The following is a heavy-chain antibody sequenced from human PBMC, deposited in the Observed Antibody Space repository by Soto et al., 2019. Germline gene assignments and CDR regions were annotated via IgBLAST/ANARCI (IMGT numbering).Heavy chain of an antibody. CDR2: IYWDDDK. J-gene: IGHJ6*02. CDR3: AHSRYRDYYSGMDV. Sequence: QITLKESGPTLVKPTQTLTLTCTFSGFSLNTNEVGVGWIRQPPGKALEWLALIYWDDDKRYSPSLKSRLTITKDTSKNQVVLTRTNMDPVDTATYYCAHSRYRDYYSGMDVWGQGTTVTVSS. V-gene: IGHV2-5*02. D-gene: IGHD1-26*01. CDR1: GFSLNTNEVG.